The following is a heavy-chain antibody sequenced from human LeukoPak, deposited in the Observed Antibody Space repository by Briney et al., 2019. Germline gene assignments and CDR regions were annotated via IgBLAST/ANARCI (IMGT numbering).Heavy chain of an antibody. D-gene: IGHD3-10*01. Sequence: PGGSLRLSCAASGFTFRNYGIHWVRQAPGKGLEWVAFILYDGSKTYYADSVKGRFTISRDNSKNTLYLQMNSLRAEDTAVYYCARPPGRTGAFDIWGQGTMVTVSS. V-gene: IGHV3-30*02. J-gene: IGHJ3*02. CDR2: ILYDGSKT. CDR3: ARPPGRTGAFDI. CDR1: GFTFRNYG.